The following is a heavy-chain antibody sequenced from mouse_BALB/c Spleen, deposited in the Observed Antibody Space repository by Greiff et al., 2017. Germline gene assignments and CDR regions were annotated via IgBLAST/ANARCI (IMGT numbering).Heavy chain of an antibody. CDR2: ISYDGSN. V-gene: IGHV3-6*02. J-gene: IGHJ4*01. Sequence: EVKVEESGPGLVKPSQSLSLTCSVTGYSITSGYYWNWIRQFPGNKLEWMGYISYDGSNNYNPSLKNRISITRDTSKNQFFLKLNSVTTEDTATYYCAREDYYDYDGDAMDYWGQGTSVTVSS. CDR3: AREDYYDYDGDAMDY. D-gene: IGHD2-4*01. CDR1: GYSITSGYY.